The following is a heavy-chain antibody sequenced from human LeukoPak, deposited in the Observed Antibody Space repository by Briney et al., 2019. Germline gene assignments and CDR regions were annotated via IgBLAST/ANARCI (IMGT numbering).Heavy chain of an antibody. J-gene: IGHJ4*02. V-gene: IGHV5-51*01. D-gene: IGHD6-13*01. CDR3: ARRSSSGFDY. Sequence: GESLKISCKGSGISFIRYWVGWVRQMPGKGLGWMGIIHPGDSDTRYSPSFQGQVTMSAAKSISTAYLQWSSLTASDTAMYYCARRSSSGFDYWGQGTLVTVSS. CDR1: GISFIRYW. CDR2: IHPGDSDT.